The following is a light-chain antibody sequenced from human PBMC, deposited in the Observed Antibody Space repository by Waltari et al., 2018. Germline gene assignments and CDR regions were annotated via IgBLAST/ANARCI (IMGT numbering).Light chain of an antibody. CDR1: GSNIGAGYD. J-gene: IGLJ3*02. Sequence: HSVLTQPPSVSGAPGQRVTISCTGSGSNIGAGYDVPWYQQLPRAAPKLLIYGSTTRPLGVPDRFFGSTSGTSASLTITGLQAEDEADYYCQSYDTSLSVVFGGGTKLTVL. V-gene: IGLV1-40*01. CDR3: QSYDTSLSVV. CDR2: GST.